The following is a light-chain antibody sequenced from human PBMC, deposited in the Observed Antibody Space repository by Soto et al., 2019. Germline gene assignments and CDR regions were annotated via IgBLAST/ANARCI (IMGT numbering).Light chain of an antibody. V-gene: IGLV4-69*01. J-gene: IGLJ2*01. CDR3: QTWDTGTVV. CDR2: LNSDGSH. CDR1: SGHSSYA. Sequence: QPVLTQSPSASASLGASVKLTCTLSSGHSSYAISWHQQQPEKGPRYLMKLNSDGSHSKGDGIPDRFSGSSSGAERSLTISSLQSEDEADYYCQTWDTGTVVFGGGTKLTVL.